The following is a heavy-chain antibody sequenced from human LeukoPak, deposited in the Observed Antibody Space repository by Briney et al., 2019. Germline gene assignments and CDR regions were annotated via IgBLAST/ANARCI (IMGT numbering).Heavy chain of an antibody. D-gene: IGHD1-26*01. CDR1: GYTFTSYG. J-gene: IGHJ4*02. Sequence: ALVKVSCKASGYTFTSYGISWVRQAPGQGLEWMGWISAYNGNTNYAQKLQGRVTMTTDTSTSTAYMELRSLRSDDTAVYYCAQYIVGATCNYWGQGTLVTVSS. V-gene: IGHV1-18*01. CDR2: ISAYNGNT. CDR3: AQYIVGATCNY.